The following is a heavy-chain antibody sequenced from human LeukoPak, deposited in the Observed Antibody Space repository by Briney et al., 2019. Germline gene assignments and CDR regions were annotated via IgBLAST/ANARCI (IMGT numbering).Heavy chain of an antibody. CDR2: IYYSGST. J-gene: IGHJ3*02. Sequence: PSETLSLTCTVSGGSISSYYWSWIRQPPGKGLEWIGYIYYSGSTNYNPSLKSRVTISMDTSKNQFSLKLSSVTAADTAVYYCARAIAGSPDAFDIWGQGTMVTVSS. D-gene: IGHD3-16*02. CDR3: ARAIAGSPDAFDI. V-gene: IGHV4-59*01. CDR1: GGSISSYY.